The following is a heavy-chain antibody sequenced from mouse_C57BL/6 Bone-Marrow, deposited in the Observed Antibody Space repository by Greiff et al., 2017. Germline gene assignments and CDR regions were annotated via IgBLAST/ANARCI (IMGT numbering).Heavy chain of an antibody. D-gene: IGHD4-1*01. J-gene: IGHJ1*03. CDR1: GYSFTSYY. CDR3: ARFLTGWYFDV. CDR2: IYPGSGNT. Sequence: QVQLQQSGPELVKPGASVKISCKASGYSFTSYYIHWVKQRPGQGLEWIGWIYPGSGNTKYNEKFKGKATLTADTSSSTAYMQLSSLTSEDSAVYYCARFLTGWYFDVWGTGTTVTVSS. V-gene: IGHV1-66*01.